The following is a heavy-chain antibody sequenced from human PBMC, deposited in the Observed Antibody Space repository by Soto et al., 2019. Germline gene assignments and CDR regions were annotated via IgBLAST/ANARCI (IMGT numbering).Heavy chain of an antibody. Sequence: PSETLSLTCAVSGDSINSTDWWNWVRQSPGKGLEWIGEIYHGGNIYYNPSLKSRVTISMDKSKNQFSLNLFYVTAADTAVYYCASDHAYSAYWAFEYWGQGALVTVSS. V-gene: IGHV4-4*02. CDR2: IYHGGNI. D-gene: IGHD3-16*01. J-gene: IGHJ4*02. CDR3: ASDHAYSAYWAFEY. CDR1: GDSINSTDW.